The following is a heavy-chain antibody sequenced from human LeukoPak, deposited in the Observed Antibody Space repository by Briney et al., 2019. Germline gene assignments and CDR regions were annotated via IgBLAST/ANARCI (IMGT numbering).Heavy chain of an antibody. D-gene: IGHD2-15*01. J-gene: IGHJ6*03. CDR1: GGSFSGYY. V-gene: IGHV4-59*01. Sequence: SETLSLTCAVYGGSFSGYYWSWIRQPPGKGLEWIGYIYYSGSTNYNPSLKSRVTISVDTSKNQFSLKLSSVTAADTAVYYCARAPAFRDYYYYYMDVWGKGTTVTISS. CDR2: IYYSGST. CDR3: ARAPAFRDYYYYYMDV.